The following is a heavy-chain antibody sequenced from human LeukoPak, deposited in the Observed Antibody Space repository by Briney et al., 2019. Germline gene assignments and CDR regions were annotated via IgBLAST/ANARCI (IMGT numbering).Heavy chain of an antibody. Sequence: HPGGSLRLSCAASGLNFRNYAIHWVRQAPGKGLEWLTVMSYNGFNKYYADSVKGRFTISRDNSKNTLYLQMDSLKPDDTAVYYCASYLGDMDVWGKGTTVTVSS. CDR3: ASYLGDMDV. J-gene: IGHJ6*03. CDR1: GLNFRNYA. D-gene: IGHD3-16*02. CDR2: MSYNGFNK. V-gene: IGHV3-30-3*01.